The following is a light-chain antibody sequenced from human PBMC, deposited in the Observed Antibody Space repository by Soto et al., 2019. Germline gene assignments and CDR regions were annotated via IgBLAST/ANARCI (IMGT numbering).Light chain of an antibody. V-gene: IGKV1-5*03. J-gene: IGKJ1*01. CDR3: QQYSTYSWT. CDR2: KAS. Sequence: DIQMTQSPSTLSASVGDTVTITCRASQTIGTWLAWYQQKPAKAPKLLIYKASTLESGVPSRFSGSGSGTEFTLTISSLPADDFATYYCQQYSTYSWTFGQGTRVEIK. CDR1: QTIGTW.